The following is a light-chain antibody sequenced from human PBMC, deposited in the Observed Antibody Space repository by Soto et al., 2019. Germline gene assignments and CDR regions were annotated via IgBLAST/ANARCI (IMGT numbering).Light chain of an antibody. CDR1: QRIRSN. V-gene: IGKV3-15*01. CDR2: GAS. CDR3: QQYGTPRSVT. J-gene: IGKJ5*01. Sequence: EIVMPPSPDTLSVSPGERATLSCRSRQRIRSNLAWYQQSPGQAPRLLMYGASTRADGIPARFSGSGFGTDFTLTISKVEPEDFAVYYCQQYGTPRSVTCGQGTRLEIK.